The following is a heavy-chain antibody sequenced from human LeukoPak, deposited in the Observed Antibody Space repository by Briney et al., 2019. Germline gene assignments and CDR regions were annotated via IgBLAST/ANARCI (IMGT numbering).Heavy chain of an antibody. CDR1: GFTFSSYA. J-gene: IGHJ4*02. Sequence: GYLRLSCAASGFTFSSYAMSWVRQAPGKGLEWVSAISGSGGSTYYADSVKGRFTISRDNSKNTLYLQMNSLRAEDTAVYYCARKYCSGGSCYSSAYYFDYWGQGTLVTVSS. V-gene: IGHV3-23*01. CDR2: ISGSGGST. D-gene: IGHD2-15*01. CDR3: ARKYCSGGSCYSSAYYFDY.